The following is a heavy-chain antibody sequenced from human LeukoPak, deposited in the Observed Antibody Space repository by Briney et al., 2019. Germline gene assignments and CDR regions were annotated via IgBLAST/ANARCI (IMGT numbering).Heavy chain of an antibody. CDR1: GYTFDDYA. CDR2: ISWNSGSI. CDR3: AGSGWVDY. D-gene: IGHD6-19*01. J-gene: IGHJ4*02. Sequence: GGSLRLSCAASGYTFDDYAMHWVRQAPGKGLEWVSGISWNSGSIGYADSVKGRFTISRDNAKNSLYLQMNSLRAEDTALYYCAGSGWVDYWGQGTLVTVSS. V-gene: IGHV3-9*01.